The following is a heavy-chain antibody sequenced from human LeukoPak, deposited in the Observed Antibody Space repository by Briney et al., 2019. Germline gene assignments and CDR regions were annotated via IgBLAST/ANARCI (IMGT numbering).Heavy chain of an antibody. D-gene: IGHD3-9*01. J-gene: IGHJ5*02. CDR2: IYYSGTT. V-gene: IGHV4-31*03. CDR3: ARDLTS. Sequence: SETLSLTCTVSGGSVSSGVYYWSWIRQLPGKGLEWIGYIYYSGTTYYNPSLKSRVTISIDTSKNQFSLRLTSVTAADTAVYYCARDLTSWGQGTLVTVSS. CDR1: GGSVSSGVYY.